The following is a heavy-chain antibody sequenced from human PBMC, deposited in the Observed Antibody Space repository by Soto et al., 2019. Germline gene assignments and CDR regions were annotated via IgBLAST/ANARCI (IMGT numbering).Heavy chain of an antibody. CDR1: GYTFTSYG. Sequence: ASVKVSCKASGYTFTSYGISWVRQAPGQGLEWMGWISAYNGNTNYAQKLQGRVTMTTDTSTSTAYMELRSLRSDDTAVYYCARDKGVSSGSWFGGWFAPWGQGTLVTVSS. V-gene: IGHV1-18*01. CDR2: ISAYNGNT. J-gene: IGHJ5*02. CDR3: ARDKGVSSGSWFGGWFAP. D-gene: IGHD6-13*01.